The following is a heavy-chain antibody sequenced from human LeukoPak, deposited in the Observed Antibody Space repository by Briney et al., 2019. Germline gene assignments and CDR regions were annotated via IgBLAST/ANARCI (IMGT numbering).Heavy chain of an antibody. CDR3: ARGPTGYYTTVYKYYFDY. J-gene: IGHJ4*02. V-gene: IGHV4-39*07. CDR2: INHSGST. Sequence: SETLSLTCTVSGGSISSSSYYWGWIRQTPGKGLEWIGEINHSGSTNYNPSLKSRVTISVDTSKNQFSLKLSSVTAADTAVYYCARGPTGYYTTVYKYYFDYWGQGTLVTVSS. D-gene: IGHD3/OR15-3a*01. CDR1: GGSISSSSYY.